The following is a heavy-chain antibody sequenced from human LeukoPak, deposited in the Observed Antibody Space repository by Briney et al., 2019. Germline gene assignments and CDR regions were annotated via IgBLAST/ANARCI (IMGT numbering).Heavy chain of an antibody. V-gene: IGHV4-39*01. CDR3: ASHSIVGARTKDFDY. J-gene: IGHJ4*02. D-gene: IGHD1-26*01. CDR2: NYYNRST. CDR1: GGSISSSSDY. Sequence: SETLSLTCTLSGGSISSSSDYCGRIRQPPAKGLEWIGTNYYNRSTYDHPSLKNQVTISVDTSKHQSALELSSVTAADSAVYYCASHSIVGARTKDFDYWGQGTLATVS.